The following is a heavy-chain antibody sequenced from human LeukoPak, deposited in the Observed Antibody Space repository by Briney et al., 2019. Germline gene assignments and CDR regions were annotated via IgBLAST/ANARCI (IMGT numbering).Heavy chain of an antibody. V-gene: IGHV4-38-2*02. CDR2: IYHSGST. CDR3: ASTEYYYDSSGYYFAFDI. D-gene: IGHD3-22*01. CDR1: GYSISSGYY. Sequence: PSETLSLTCTVSGYSISSGYYWGWIRQPPGKGLEWIGSIYHSGSTYYNPSLKSRVTISVDTSKNQFSLKLSSVTAADTAVYYCASTEYYYDSSGYYFAFDIWGQGTMVTVSS. J-gene: IGHJ3*02.